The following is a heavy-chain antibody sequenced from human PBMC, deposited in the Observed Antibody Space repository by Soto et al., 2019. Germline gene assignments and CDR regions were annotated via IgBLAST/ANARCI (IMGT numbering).Heavy chain of an antibody. CDR2: INPNSGGT. J-gene: IGHJ6*03. D-gene: IGHD2-2*01. Sequence: ASVKVSCKASGYTFTGYYMHWVRQAPGQGLEWMGWINPNSGGTNYAQKFQGWVTMTRDTSISTAYMELSRLRSDDTAVYYCARSVPVPAATLYYYYCMDVWGKGTTVTVSS. CDR1: GYTFTGYY. V-gene: IGHV1-2*04. CDR3: ARSVPVPAATLYYYYCMDV.